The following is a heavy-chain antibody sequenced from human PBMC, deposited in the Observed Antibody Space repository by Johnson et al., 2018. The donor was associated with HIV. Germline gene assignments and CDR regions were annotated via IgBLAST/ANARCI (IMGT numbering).Heavy chain of an antibody. CDR3: TRGPIASRPLGDVFDI. CDR1: GFTFSDYY. J-gene: IGHJ3*02. D-gene: IGHD6-6*01. Sequence: QVQLVESGGGLVKPGGSLRLSCVVSGFTFSDYYMSWIRQAPGKGLEWVSYISSSGTTMYYADSVKGRFTISRDNAKNSLYLQMNSLIAEETAVYYCTRGPIASRPLGDVFDIWGQGTMVTVSS. CDR2: ISSSGTTM. V-gene: IGHV3-11*04.